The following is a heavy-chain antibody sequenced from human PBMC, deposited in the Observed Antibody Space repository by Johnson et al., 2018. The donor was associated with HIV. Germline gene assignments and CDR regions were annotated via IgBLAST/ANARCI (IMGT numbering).Heavy chain of an antibody. Sequence: QVQLVESGGGVVQPGRSLRLSCAASGFTFSSYGMHWVRQAPGKGLEWVAVIWYDGSNKYYTDSVKGRFTISRDNSKNTLYLQMNSLRAEDTAAYYCARGGHAVVAKPFGAFDIWGQGTMVTVSS. J-gene: IGHJ3*02. CDR2: IWYDGSNK. CDR3: ARGGHAVVAKPFGAFDI. D-gene: IGHD2-21*01. V-gene: IGHV3-33*01. CDR1: GFTFSSYG.